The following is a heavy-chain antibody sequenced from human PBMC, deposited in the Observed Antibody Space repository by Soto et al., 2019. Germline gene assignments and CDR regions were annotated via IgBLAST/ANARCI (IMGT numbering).Heavy chain of an antibody. CDR2: ISSTAGRTS. CDR1: GFTFSTYP. D-gene: IGHD3-10*01. J-gene: IGHJ6*02. CDR3: AKGVLSFHYGMEV. Sequence: GSLRLSCATSGFTFSTYPMTWVRQAPGKGLEWVSSISSTAGRTSSYADSVKGRFAISRDFSGNTVYLQMNNLRVDDTAVYFCAKGVLSFHYGMEVWGQGTTVTVSS. V-gene: IGHV3-23*01.